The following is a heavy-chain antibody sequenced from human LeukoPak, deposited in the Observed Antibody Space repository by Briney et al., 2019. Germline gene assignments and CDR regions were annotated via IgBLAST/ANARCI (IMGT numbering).Heavy chain of an antibody. V-gene: IGHV3-15*01. CDR2: IKSKTDGGTT. CDR3: TTDQSDIVVVPAAVGPFDY. CDR1: GFTFSNAW. J-gene: IGHJ4*02. D-gene: IGHD2-2*01. Sequence: GGSLRLSCAASGFTFSNAWMSWVRQAPGKGLEWVGRIKSKTDGGTTDYAAPVKGRFTISRDDSKNTLYLQMNSLKTEDTAVYYCTTDQSDIVVVPAAVGPFDYWGQGTLVTVSS.